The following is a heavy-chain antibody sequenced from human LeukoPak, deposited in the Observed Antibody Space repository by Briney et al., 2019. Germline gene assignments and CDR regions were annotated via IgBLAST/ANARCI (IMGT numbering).Heavy chain of an antibody. CDR3: ARGSTWSGYYRYYFDY. J-gene: IGHJ4*02. CDR2: LYTSGST. CDR1: GGSISSGSYY. D-gene: IGHD3-3*01. V-gene: IGHV4-61*02. Sequence: PSETLSLTCTVSGGSISSGSYYWSWTRQPAGKGLEWIGRLYTSGSTNYNPSLKSRVTISVDTSKNQFSLKLSSVTAADTAVYYCARGSTWSGYYRYYFDYWGQGTLVTVSS.